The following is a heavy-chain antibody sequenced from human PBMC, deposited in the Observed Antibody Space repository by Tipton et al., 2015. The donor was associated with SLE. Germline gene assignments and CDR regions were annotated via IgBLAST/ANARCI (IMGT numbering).Heavy chain of an antibody. CDR1: GYTFTSYA. D-gene: IGHD3-9*01. V-gene: IGHV1-46*01. CDR2: INPSGGST. Sequence: QLVQSGAEVKKPGASVKVSCKASGYTFTSYAISWVRQAPGQGLEWMGIINPSGGSTSYAQKFQGRVTMTRDTSTSTVYMELSSLRSEDTAVYYCARDSFYLPFEMDVWGKGTTVTVSS. CDR3: ARDSFYLPFEMDV. J-gene: IGHJ6*04.